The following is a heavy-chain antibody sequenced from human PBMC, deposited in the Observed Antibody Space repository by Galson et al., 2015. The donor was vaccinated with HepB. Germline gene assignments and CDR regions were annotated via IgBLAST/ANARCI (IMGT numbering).Heavy chain of an antibody. CDR2: ISSNGGST. V-gene: IGHV3-64*01. Sequence: SLRLSCAASGFTFSSYAMHWVRQAPGKGLEYVSAISSNGGSTYYANSVKSRFTISRDNSKNTLYLQMGSLRAEDMAVYYCARDEWGAQRLYYCASGDYELLPFDYWGQGTLVTVSS. CDR1: GFTFSSYA. D-gene: IGHD4-17*01. J-gene: IGHJ4*02. CDR3: ARDEWGAQRLYYCASGDYELLPFDY.